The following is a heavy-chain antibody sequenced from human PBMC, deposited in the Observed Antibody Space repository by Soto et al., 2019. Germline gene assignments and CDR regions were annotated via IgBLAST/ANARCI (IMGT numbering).Heavy chain of an antibody. D-gene: IGHD1-26*01. V-gene: IGHV1-2*02. Sequence: ASVKVSCKASGYTFTGYFIHWVRQAPGQGLEWMGWINPRGGDTNYAQNFQGRVTMTRDTSITTAYLELSTLRSDDTAVYYCARGWEVIMGAHYCVRGTLVIVCS. CDR3: ARGWEVIMGAHY. J-gene: IGHJ4*02. CDR2: INPRGGDT. CDR1: GYTFTGYF.